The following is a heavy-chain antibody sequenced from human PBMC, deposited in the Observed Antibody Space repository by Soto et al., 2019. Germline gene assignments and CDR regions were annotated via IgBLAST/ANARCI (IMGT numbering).Heavy chain of an antibody. CDR3: ARGPPLGY. J-gene: IGHJ4*02. Sequence: TLCLTCTVSGGSIGGGGYYWSWIRQHPGKGLEWIGYIYYSGSTYYTPSLKSRVTISVDTSKNQFSLKLSSVTAADTAVYYCARGPPLGYWGQGTLVTVSS. V-gene: IGHV4-31*03. CDR2: IYYSGST. CDR1: GGSIGGGGYY.